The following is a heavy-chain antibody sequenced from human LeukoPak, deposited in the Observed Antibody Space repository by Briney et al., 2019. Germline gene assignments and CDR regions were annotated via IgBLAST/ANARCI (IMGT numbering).Heavy chain of an antibody. CDR3: ARVTLYSSSPIDY. Sequence: GGSLRLSCAASGFTFSSYAMHWVRQAPGKGLEWVAVISYDGSNKYYADSVKGRFTISRDNSKITLYLQMNSLRAEDTAVYYCARVTLYSSSPIDYWGQGTLVTVSS. V-gene: IGHV3-30-3*01. CDR2: ISYDGSNK. CDR1: GFTFSSYA. D-gene: IGHD6-13*01. J-gene: IGHJ4*02.